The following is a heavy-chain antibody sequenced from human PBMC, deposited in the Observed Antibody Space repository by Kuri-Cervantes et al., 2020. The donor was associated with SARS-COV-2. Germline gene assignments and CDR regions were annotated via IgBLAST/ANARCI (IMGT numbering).Heavy chain of an antibody. D-gene: IGHD5-12*01. V-gene: IGHV4-39*01. J-gene: IGHJ5*02. CDR2: VHYNGNT. CDR1: GGSISSSYF. Sequence: GSLRLSCTASGGSISSSYFWGWIRQPPGKGLEWIGSVHYNGNTYHNPSLKSRLTISVDTSKNQFSLNLSPVTAADTAVYYCARLPLLDLSGYSPAGYPWFDPWGLGTLVTVSS. CDR3: ARLPLLDLSGYSPAGYPWFDP.